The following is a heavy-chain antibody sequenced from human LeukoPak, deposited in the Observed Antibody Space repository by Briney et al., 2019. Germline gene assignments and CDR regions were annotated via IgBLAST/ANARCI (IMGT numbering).Heavy chain of an antibody. D-gene: IGHD6-19*01. Sequence: SENLSLTCTVSGGSISSYNWSWIRRPPGKGLEWIGYIYYSGSTNYNPSLKSRVTISVDTSKNQFSLKLSSVTAADTAVYYCARGLTTYSSGWNYYYYYYMDVWGKGTTVTVSS. CDR1: GGSISSYN. CDR3: ARGLTTYSSGWNYYYYYYMDV. J-gene: IGHJ6*03. CDR2: IYYSGST. V-gene: IGHV4-59*01.